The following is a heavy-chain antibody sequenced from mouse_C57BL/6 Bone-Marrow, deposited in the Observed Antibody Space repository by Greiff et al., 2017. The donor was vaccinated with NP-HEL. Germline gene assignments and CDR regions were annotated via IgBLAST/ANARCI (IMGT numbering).Heavy chain of an antibody. CDR2: IDPEDGDT. D-gene: IGHD1-1*01. CDR3: ASDYYGSSYEDY. Sequence: VQLQQSGAELVKPGASVKLSCTASGFTITDYYMHWVKQRTEQGLEWIGRIDPEDGDTKYAPKFQGKATITADTSSNTAYLQLSSLTSEDTGVYYCASDYYGSSYEDYWGQGTTLTVSS. CDR1: GFTITDYY. V-gene: IGHV14-2*01. J-gene: IGHJ2*01.